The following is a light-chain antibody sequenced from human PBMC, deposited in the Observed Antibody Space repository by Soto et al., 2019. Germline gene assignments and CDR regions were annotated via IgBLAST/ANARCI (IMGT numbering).Light chain of an antibody. Sequence: DIQMTHSPSSLSASVGDRVTITCRASQGIRSELGWYQQKPGKAPNLLIYDASSLESGVPSRFSGSGSGTEFTLTISSLQPDDFATYYCQQYNTFWTFGQGTKVDIK. CDR3: QQYNTFWT. V-gene: IGKV1-17*01. CDR1: QGIRSE. CDR2: DAS. J-gene: IGKJ1*01.